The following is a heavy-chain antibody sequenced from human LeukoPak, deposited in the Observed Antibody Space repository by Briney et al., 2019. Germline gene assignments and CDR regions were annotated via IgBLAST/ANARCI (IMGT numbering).Heavy chain of an antibody. D-gene: IGHD3-10*01. CDR1: GGTFSTYA. V-gene: IGHV1-69*05. CDR2: IIPLFGTA. Sequence: GSSAKVSCKASGGTFSTYAVNWVRQAPGQGLEWMGGIIPLFGTANYAQKFQGRVTITTDESTSTAYMELSSLRSEDTAIYYCARVFARGGEISGSYYYYWGQGTLVTVSS. CDR3: ARVFARGGEISGSYYYY. J-gene: IGHJ4*02.